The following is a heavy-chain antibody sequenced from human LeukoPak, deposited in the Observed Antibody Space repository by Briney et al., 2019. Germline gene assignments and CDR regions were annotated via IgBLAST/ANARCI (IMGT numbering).Heavy chain of an antibody. V-gene: IGHV1-2*02. CDR2: INPNSGGA. J-gene: IGHJ4*02. CDR1: GYTFTGYY. D-gene: IGHD2-21*02. Sequence: ASVKVSCKASGYTFTGYYMHWVRQAPGQGLEWMGWINPNSGGASSAQEFQGRVTMTRDTSLSTAYMELSRLASDDTAIYYCARLTEEAPRVTAPYFDYWGQGTLVTVSS. CDR3: ARLTEEAPRVTAPYFDY.